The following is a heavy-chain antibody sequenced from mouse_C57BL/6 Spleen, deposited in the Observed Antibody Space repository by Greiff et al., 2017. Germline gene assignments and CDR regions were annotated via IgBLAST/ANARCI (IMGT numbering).Heavy chain of an antibody. J-gene: IGHJ3*01. CDR3: ARDPYDYDGFAY. V-gene: IGHV5-4*01. CDR2: ISDGGSYT. Sequence: EVHLVESGGGLVKPGGSLKLSCAASGFTFSSYAMSWVRQTPEKRLEWVATISDGGSYTYYPDNVKGRFTISRDNAKNNLYLQMSNLKSEDTAMYYCARDPYDYDGFAYWGQGTLVTVSA. D-gene: IGHD2-4*01. CDR1: GFTFSSYA.